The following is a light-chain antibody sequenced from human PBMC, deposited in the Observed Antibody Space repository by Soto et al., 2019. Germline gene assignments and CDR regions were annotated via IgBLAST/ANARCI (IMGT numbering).Light chain of an antibody. CDR3: QHYNSYLYT. CDR2: DAS. J-gene: IGKJ2*01. V-gene: IGKV1-5*01. CDR1: QSISSW. Sequence: DIRMTQSPSTMSASVGDRVTINCRASQSISSWLAWSQQKPGKAPKLLIYDASSLESGAPSRFSGSGSGTEFPLAISSLQPDDFATNYCQHYNSYLYTFSQGTKLEIK.